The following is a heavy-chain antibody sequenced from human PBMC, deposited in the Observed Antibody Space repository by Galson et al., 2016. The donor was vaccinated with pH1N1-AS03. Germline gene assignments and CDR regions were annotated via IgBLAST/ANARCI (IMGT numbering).Heavy chain of an antibody. Sequence: SLRLSCAASGFTFSSYWMSWVRQAPGKGLEWVANIKEDGSEKYYVDSVKGRFTISRDNGKNSLYLQMNSLRAEDTAVYCCAKASAAAGTRTFDYGGQGTLVTVSS. V-gene: IGHV3-7*03. CDR2: IKEDGSEK. D-gene: IGHD6-13*01. J-gene: IGHJ4*02. CDR3: AKASAAAGTRTFDY. CDR1: GFTFSSYW.